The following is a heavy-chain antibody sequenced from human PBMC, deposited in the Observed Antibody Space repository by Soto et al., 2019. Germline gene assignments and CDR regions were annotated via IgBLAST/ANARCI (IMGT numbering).Heavy chain of an antibody. CDR1: GGSFSGDD. V-gene: IGHV4-34*01. CDR3: ATAPRLRFLESLQKSTHALTFDY. D-gene: IGHD3-3*01. CDR2: INHSGST. J-gene: IGHJ4*02. Sequence: SETLSLTCAVYGGSFSGDDCSWIRQPPVNGLEWMGEINHSGSTNYNPSLKSLVTISVDTSKNQFSLKLSSVTAADTAVYYCATAPRLRFLESLQKSTHALTFDYWGQRTLVTVSS.